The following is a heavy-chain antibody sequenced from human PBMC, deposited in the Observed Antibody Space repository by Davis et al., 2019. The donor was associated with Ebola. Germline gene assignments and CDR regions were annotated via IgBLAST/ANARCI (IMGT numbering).Heavy chain of an antibody. CDR2: NNHSGST. J-gene: IGHJ6*02. CDR1: GGSFSGYY. V-gene: IGHV4-34*01. CDR3: ARLRVGGYGKYYYYYGMDV. Sequence: SETLSLTCAVYGGSFSGYYWSWIRQPPGKGLELIGENNHSGSTNYNPSLKSRVTISVDTSKNQFSLKLSSVTAADTAVYYCARLRVGGYGKYYYYYGMDVWGQGTTVTVSS. D-gene: IGHD1-26*01.